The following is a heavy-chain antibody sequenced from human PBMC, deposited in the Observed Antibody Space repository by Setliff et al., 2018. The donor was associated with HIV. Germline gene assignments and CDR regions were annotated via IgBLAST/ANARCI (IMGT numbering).Heavy chain of an antibody. CDR1: GGSFSGYY. CDR2: INHSGST. J-gene: IGHJ4*02. Sequence: SETLSLTCAVSGGSFSGYYWSWIRQPPGKGLEWIGEINHSGSTNYNPSLKSRVTISVDTSKNQFSLKLSSVTAADTAVYYCARGAVLRYFDWLSLFDYWGQGTLVTVS. V-gene: IGHV4-34*01. CDR3: ARGAVLRYFDWLSLFDY. D-gene: IGHD3-9*01.